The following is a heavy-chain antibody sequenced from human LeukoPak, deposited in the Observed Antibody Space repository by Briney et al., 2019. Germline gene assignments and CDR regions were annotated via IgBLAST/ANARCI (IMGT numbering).Heavy chain of an antibody. CDR2: ISGDGIT. V-gene: IGHV3-23*01. CDR1: GFTFSSYA. Sequence: GGSLRLSCAASGFTFSSYAMSWVRQAPGKGPEWVSSISGDGITYYADSVRGRFTISRDNSKNTLYLQMNSLRVEDTAVYYCAKDLRDTSRLGGFDYWGQGTLVTVSS. CDR3: AKDLRDTSRLGGFDY. J-gene: IGHJ4*02. D-gene: IGHD5/OR15-5a*01.